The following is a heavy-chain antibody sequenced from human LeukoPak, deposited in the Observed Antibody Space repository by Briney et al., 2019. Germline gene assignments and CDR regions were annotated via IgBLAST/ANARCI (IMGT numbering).Heavy chain of an antibody. V-gene: IGHV3-64*01. CDR3: ARDQRGAGDY. D-gene: IGHD6-19*01. J-gene: IGHJ4*02. CDR2: ISSNGGST. CDR1: GFIFSSYA. Sequence: GGSLRLSCAASGFIFSSYAMHWVRQAPGKGLEYVSAISSNGGSTYYANSVKGRFTISRDNSKNTLYLQMGSLRAEDMAVYYCARDQRGAGDYWGQGTLVTVSS.